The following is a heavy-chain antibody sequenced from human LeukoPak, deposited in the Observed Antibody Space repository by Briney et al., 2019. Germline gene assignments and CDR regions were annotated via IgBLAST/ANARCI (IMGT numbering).Heavy chain of an antibody. Sequence: GGSLRLSCAASGFTFSSYGMHWVRQAPGKGLEWVAVISYDGSNKYYADSVKGRFTISRDNSKNTLYLQMNSLRAEDTAVYYCAKTQSSSWYYFDYWGQGTLVTVSS. CDR2: ISYDGSNK. CDR1: GFTFSSYG. D-gene: IGHD6-13*01. J-gene: IGHJ4*02. V-gene: IGHV3-30*18. CDR3: AKTQSSSWYYFDY.